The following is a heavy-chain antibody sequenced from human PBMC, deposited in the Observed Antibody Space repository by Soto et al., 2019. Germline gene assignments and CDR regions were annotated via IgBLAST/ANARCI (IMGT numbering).Heavy chain of an antibody. V-gene: IGHV1-69*01. CDR1: GVSFNNNG. J-gene: IGHJ6*02. CDR3: ARVLYYGSGSYSPYGMDV. D-gene: IGHD3-10*01. Sequence: QVQLVQSGAEVKKPGSSVKVSCKTSGVSFNNNGIGWVRQAPEHGLEWMGGVSPPFRTSNYARKFQGRISITADASTGTVNMELSSLTSEDTAQYYCARVLYYGSGSYSPYGMDVWGQGTTVTVSS. CDR2: VSPPFRTS.